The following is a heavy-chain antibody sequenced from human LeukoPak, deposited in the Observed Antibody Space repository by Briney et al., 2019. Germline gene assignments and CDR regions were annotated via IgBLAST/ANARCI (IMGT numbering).Heavy chain of an antibody. CDR1: GGSISSYY. V-gene: IGHV4-4*07. CDR3: ARTSPRAATFDY. CDR2: IYTSGTT. D-gene: IGHD2-15*01. J-gene: IGHJ4*02. Sequence: SETLSLTCAVSGGSISSYYWSWIRQPAGKGLEWIGRIYTSGTTNYYPSLKSRVTMSVDTSKNQFSLNLNSVTAADTAVYYCARTSPRAATFDYWGQGTLVTVSS.